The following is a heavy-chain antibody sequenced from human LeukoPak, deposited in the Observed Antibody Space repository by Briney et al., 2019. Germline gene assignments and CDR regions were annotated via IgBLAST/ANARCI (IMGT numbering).Heavy chain of an antibody. J-gene: IGHJ4*02. CDR2: ISGSGGST. CDR1: GFTFNSYA. D-gene: IGHD5-24*01. Sequence: GGSLRLYCAASGFTFNSYAMSWVRQAPGKGLEWVSGISGSGGSTFYAQSVKGRFTISKDNSKNTLYLKMNSLRAEDTAVYYCAKGRDGYTADFDYWGQGTLVTVSS. V-gene: IGHV3-23*01. CDR3: AKGRDGYTADFDY.